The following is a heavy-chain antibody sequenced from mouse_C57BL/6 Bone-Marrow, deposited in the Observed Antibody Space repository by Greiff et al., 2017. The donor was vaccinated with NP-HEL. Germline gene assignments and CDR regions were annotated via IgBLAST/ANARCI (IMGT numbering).Heavy chain of an antibody. CDR1: GYSFTDYN. CDR2: INPNYGTT. V-gene: IGHV1-39*01. CDR3: AFLSTVVDAWFAY. J-gene: IGHJ3*01. Sequence: VQLQQSGPELVKPGASVKISCKASGYSFTDYNMNWVKQSNGKSLEWIGVINPNYGTTSYNQKFKGKATLTVDQSSSTAYMQLDSLTSEDSAVYYCAFLSTVVDAWFAYWGQGTLVTVSA. D-gene: IGHD1-1*01.